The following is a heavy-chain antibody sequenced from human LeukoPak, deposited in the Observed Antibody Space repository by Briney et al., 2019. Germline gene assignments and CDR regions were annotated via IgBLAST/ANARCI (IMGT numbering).Heavy chain of an antibody. CDR2: ISGSTGNT. CDR3: ARDEWFGELLYHALDY. Sequence: ASVKVSCKASGYSFTSYGITWVREAPGQGPEWMGWISGSTGNTHYAQNVQGRVTMTTDTATSTAYMELRSLGPDDTAVYYCARDEWFGELLYHALDYCGQGTLVTVSS. D-gene: IGHD3-10*01. J-gene: IGHJ4*02. V-gene: IGHV1-18*01. CDR1: GYSFTSYG.